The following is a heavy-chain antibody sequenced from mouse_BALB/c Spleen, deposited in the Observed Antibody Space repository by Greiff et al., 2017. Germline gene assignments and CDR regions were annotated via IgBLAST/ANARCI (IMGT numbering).Heavy chain of an antibody. CDR3: ARDSSGVFAY. J-gene: IGHJ3*01. D-gene: IGHD3-1*01. CDR2: ISSGGSYT. CDR1: GFTFSSYA. V-gene: IGHV5-9-4*01. Sequence: EVQLVESGGGLVKPGGSLKLSCAASGFTFSSYAMSWVRQSPEKRLEWVAEISSGGSYTYYPDTVTGRFTISRDNAKNTLYLEMSSLRSEDTAMYYCARDSSGVFAYGGQGTLVTVSA.